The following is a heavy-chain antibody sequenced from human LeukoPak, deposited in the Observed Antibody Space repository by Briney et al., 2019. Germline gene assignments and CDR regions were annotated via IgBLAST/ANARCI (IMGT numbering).Heavy chain of an antibody. CDR2: ISNDGSGK. J-gene: IGHJ4*02. D-gene: IGHD6-19*01. CDR3: AKGGTVAPLDH. CDR1: GFTFSTYA. Sequence: GGSLRLSCAASGFTFSTYAMHWVRQAPGKGLEGVAVISNDGSGKYYAESVEGRFTISRDSSQNTVYLQMNSLRLEDTAVYFCAKGGTVAPLDHWGQGTLVTVS. V-gene: IGHV3-30-3*01.